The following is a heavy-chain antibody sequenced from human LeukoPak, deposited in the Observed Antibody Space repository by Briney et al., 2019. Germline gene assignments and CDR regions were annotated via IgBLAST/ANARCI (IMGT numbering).Heavy chain of an antibody. Sequence: ETLSLTCTVSGGSISSSTYYWGWIRQPPEKGLEWLGSMFYGGSTYSNPSLKSRVTISVDTSKNQFSLKLNSVTAADTAVYYCASQKRITIFGVVPYYFEYWGQGILVTVSS. V-gene: IGHV4-39*01. D-gene: IGHD3-3*01. CDR1: GGSISSSTYY. CDR2: MFYGGST. J-gene: IGHJ4*02. CDR3: ASQKRITIFGVVPYYFEY.